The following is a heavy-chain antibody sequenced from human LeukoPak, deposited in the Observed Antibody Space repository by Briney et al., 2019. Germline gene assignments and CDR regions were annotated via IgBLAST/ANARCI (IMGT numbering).Heavy chain of an antibody. CDR3: ARHPYIQDYYDSSGYYD. CDR2: IILGDSDT. J-gene: IGHJ4*02. D-gene: IGHD3-22*01. V-gene: IGHV5-51*01. CDR1: GYSFTSYG. Sequence: GESLKISCRVFGYSFTSYGIGWGRHMPGKGREWKGIIILGDSDTRYSPSFQGQVTISADKSISTAYLQWSSLKASDTAMYYCARHPYIQDYYDSSGYYDWGQGTLVTVSS.